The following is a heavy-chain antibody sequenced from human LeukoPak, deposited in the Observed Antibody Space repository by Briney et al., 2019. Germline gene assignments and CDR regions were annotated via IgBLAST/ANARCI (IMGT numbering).Heavy chain of an antibody. D-gene: IGHD2-8*01. Sequence: GASVKVSCKASGYTFTSYDINWVRQATGQGLEWMGWMNPNSGNTGYAQKFQGRVTMTRNTSISTAYMELSSLRSEDTAVYYCARVRVYCTNGVCYGSWFDPWGQGTLVTVSS. J-gene: IGHJ5*02. V-gene: IGHV1-8*01. CDR1: GYTFTSYD. CDR3: ARVRVYCTNGVCYGSWFDP. CDR2: MNPNSGNT.